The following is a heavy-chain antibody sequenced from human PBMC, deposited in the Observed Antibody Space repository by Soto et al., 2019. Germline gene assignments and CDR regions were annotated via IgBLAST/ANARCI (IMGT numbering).Heavy chain of an antibody. V-gene: IGHV4-30-4*01. CDR2: IDYSGNT. CDR1: GVSITSGDYY. Sequence: TLSLTCTVSGVSITSGDYYWNWIRQPPGKGLEWIGNIDYSGNTYYNPSLKSRVTISLDTSKNQFSLKLSSVTAADTAVYYCASFGVASMNWFDPWGQGTLVTVSS. J-gene: IGHJ5*02. CDR3: ASFGVASMNWFDP. D-gene: IGHD3-3*01.